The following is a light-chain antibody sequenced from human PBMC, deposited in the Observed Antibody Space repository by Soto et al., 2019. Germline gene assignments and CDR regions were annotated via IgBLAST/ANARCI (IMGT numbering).Light chain of an antibody. CDR3: QQYSISPKT. CDR2: GAS. J-gene: IGKJ2*01. V-gene: IGKV3-20*01. Sequence: EIVLTQSPGTLSLSPGERATLSCRASQSVSSSYLAWYQQKPGQAPRLLIYGASSRATGIPDRFSGSGSGTDFSLTISRLEPEDFSVYYCQQYSISPKTFGQGTKLEIK. CDR1: QSVSSSY.